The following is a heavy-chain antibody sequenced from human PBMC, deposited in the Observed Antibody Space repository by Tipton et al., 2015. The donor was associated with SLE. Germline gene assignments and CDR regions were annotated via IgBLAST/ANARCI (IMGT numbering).Heavy chain of an antibody. CDR3: ARHRGYFTVSDDIDD. Sequence: LRLSCSVSGGSISTTSYYWGWIRQPPGKGLEWIANLYHDGSTYYNPSFKSRVTISVDTSKNQFSLKLTSVTAADTAVFYCARHRGYFTVSDDIDDWGQGTLVTVSS. CDR2: LYHDGST. V-gene: IGHV4-39*07. J-gene: IGHJ4*02. D-gene: IGHD2-8*01. CDR1: GGSISTTSYY.